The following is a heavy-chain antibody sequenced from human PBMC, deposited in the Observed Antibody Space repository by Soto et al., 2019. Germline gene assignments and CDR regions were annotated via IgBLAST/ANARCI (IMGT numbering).Heavy chain of an antibody. CDR2: IYYSGST. D-gene: IGHD1-26*01. V-gene: IGHV4-31*03. CDR3: ARDDGGSPLFDP. J-gene: IGHJ5*02. Sequence: PSETLSLTCTVSGGSISSGGYYWSWIRQHPGKGLEWIGYIYYSGSTYYNPSLKSRVTISVDTSKNQFSLKLSSVTAADTAVYYCARDDGGSPLFDPWGQGTLVTVSS. CDR1: GGSISSGGYY.